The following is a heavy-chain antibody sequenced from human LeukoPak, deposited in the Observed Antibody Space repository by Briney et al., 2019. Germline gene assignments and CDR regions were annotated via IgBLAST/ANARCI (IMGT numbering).Heavy chain of an antibody. CDR2: ISSSSSYI. D-gene: IGHD1-26*01. CDR1: GFTFSSYS. V-gene: IGHV3-21*01. Sequence: GGSLRLSCAASGFTFSSYSMNWVRQAPGKGLEWVSSISSSSSYIYYADSVKGRFTISRDNAKNSLYLQMNSLRAEDTAAYYCARSRSGATGYWGQGTLVTVSS. J-gene: IGHJ4*02. CDR3: ARSRSGATGY.